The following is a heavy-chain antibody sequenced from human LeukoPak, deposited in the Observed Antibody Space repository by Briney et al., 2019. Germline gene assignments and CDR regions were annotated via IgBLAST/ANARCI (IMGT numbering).Heavy chain of an antibody. CDR3: AKDRVSY. J-gene: IGHJ4*02. CDR2: MSYDGSNK. V-gene: IGHV3-30*04. Sequence: SGGSLRLSCAASGFTFSRYAMHWVRQAPGKGLEWVAVMSYDGSNKYYADSVKGRFTISRDNSENTLSLQMNSLRAEDTAVYYCAKDRVSYWGQGTLVTVSS. CDR1: GFTFSRYA.